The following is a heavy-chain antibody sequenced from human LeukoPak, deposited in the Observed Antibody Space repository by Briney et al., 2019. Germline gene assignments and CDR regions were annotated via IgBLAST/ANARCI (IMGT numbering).Heavy chain of an antibody. Sequence: PSETLSLTCTVSGGSISSYYWSWLRQPPGKGLEWIGYIYYSGSTNYNPSLKSRVTISVDTSKNQFSLKLSSVTAADTAVYYCARVSGSYYEHWSQGTLVTVSS. CDR2: IYYSGST. J-gene: IGHJ1*01. V-gene: IGHV4-59*01. D-gene: IGHD1-26*01. CDR3: ARVSGSYYEH. CDR1: GGSISSYY.